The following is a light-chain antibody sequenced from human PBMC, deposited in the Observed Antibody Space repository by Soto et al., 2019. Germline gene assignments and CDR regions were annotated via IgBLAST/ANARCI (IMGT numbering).Light chain of an antibody. Sequence: QSALTQPASVSGSPGQSITISCTGTYSDVGTYNRVSWYQQSPGKAPKLMIYDVNKRPSGVPERFSGSKSGNTASLTISGLQADDEADYYCCSYVGPYTYVFGTGTKLTVL. V-gene: IGLV2-11*01. CDR2: DVN. CDR3: CSYVGPYTYV. J-gene: IGLJ1*01. CDR1: YSDVGTYNR.